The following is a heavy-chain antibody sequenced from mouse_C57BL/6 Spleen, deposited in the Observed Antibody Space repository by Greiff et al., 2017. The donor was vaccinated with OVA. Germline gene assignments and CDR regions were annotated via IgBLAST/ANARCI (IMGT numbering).Heavy chain of an antibody. J-gene: IGHJ2*01. D-gene: IGHD1-1*01. V-gene: IGHV1-15*01. CDR1: GYTFTDYE. CDR3: TTPPTTVVAGDY. Sequence: VKVVESGAELVRPGASVTLSCKASGYTFTDYEMHWVKQTPVHGLEWIGAIDPETGGTAYNQKFKGKAILTADKSSSTAYMELRSLTSEDSAVYYCTTPPTTVVAGDYWGQGTTLTVSS. CDR2: IDPETGGT.